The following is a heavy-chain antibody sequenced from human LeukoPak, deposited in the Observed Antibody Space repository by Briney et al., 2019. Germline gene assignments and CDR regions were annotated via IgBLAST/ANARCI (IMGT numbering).Heavy chain of an antibody. V-gene: IGHV3-21*01. J-gene: IGHJ4*02. D-gene: IGHD1-26*01. CDR1: GFTFSSYS. CDR2: ISSSSGYI. CDR3: AKGAGSYHDY. Sequence: GGSLRLSCAASGFTFSSYSMNWVRQAPGKGLEWVSSISSSSGYIYYADSVKGRFTISRDNAKNSLYLQMNSLRAEDTAVYYCAKGAGSYHDYWGQGTLVTVSS.